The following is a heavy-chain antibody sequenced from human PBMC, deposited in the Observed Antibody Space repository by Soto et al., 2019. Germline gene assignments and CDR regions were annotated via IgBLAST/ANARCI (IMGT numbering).Heavy chain of an antibody. CDR1: GFTFDDYT. J-gene: IGHJ6*02. CDR2: ISCDGGST. D-gene: IGHD6-13*01. Sequence: GGSLRLSCAASGFTFDDYTMHWVRQAPGKGLEWVSLISCDGGSTYYADSVKGRFTISRDNSKNSLYLQMNSLRTEDTALYYCAKDMFDRGSSWYRNYYYGMDVWGQGTTVTVSS. CDR3: AKDMFDRGSSWYRNYYYGMDV. V-gene: IGHV3-43*01.